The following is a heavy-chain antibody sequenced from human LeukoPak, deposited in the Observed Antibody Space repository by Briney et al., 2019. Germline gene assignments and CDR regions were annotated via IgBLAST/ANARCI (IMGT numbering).Heavy chain of an antibody. D-gene: IGHD2-2*01. Sequence: PGGSLRLSCAASGFTFSSYSMNWVRQAPGKGLEWVSSISSSSSYIYYADSVKGRFTISRDNAKNSLYLQMNSLRAEDTAVYYCAREGPIVVVPAADLYQDYYYYRMDVWGQGTTVTVSS. CDR1: GFTFSSYS. J-gene: IGHJ6*02. V-gene: IGHV3-21*01. CDR3: AREGPIVVVPAADLYQDYYYYRMDV. CDR2: ISSSSSYI.